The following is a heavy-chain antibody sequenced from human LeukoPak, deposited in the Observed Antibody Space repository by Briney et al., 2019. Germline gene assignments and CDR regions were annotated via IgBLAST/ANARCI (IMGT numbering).Heavy chain of an antibody. CDR2: IYYSGST. J-gene: IGHJ4*02. D-gene: IGHD3-22*01. CDR3: ARQGHYDSSGYYYY. CDR1: GGSISSYY. Sequence: SETLSLTCTVSGGSISSYYWSWIRQPPGRGLEWIGYIYYSGSTNYNPSLKSRVTISVDTSRNQFSLKLSSVTAADTAVYYCARQGHYDSSGYYYYWGQGTLVTVSS. V-gene: IGHV4-59*08.